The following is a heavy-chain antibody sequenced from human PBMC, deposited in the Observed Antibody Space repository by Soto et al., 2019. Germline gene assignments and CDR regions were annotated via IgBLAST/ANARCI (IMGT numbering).Heavy chain of an antibody. CDR3: ARDKITGLFDY. V-gene: IGHV4-34*01. Sequence: SETLSLTYAVYGGSFSGYYWTWIRQPPGTGLEWIGEINHSGSTNYNPSFKSRVTISVDTSKNQFSLKLTSVTAADTAVYYCARDKITGLFDYWGQGTLVTAPQ. J-gene: IGHJ4*02. CDR1: GGSFSGYY. D-gene: IGHD2-8*02. CDR2: INHSGST.